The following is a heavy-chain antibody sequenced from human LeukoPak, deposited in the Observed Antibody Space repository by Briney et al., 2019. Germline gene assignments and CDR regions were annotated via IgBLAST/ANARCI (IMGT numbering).Heavy chain of an antibody. CDR2: IIPIFGTA. CDR1: GGTFSSYA. V-gene: IGHV1-69*05. D-gene: IGHD1-7*01. J-gene: IGHJ5*02. CDR3: ARDPNWNYVFSNWFDH. Sequence: SVKVSCKASGGTFSSYAISWVRQAPGQGVEWMGGIIPIFGTANYAQKFQGRVTITTDESTSTAYLELSSMRSEDTAVYYCARDPNWNYVFSNWFDHWGQGTLVTVSS.